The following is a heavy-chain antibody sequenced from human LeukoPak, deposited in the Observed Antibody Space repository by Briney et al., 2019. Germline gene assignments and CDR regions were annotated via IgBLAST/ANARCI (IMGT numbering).Heavy chain of an antibody. Sequence: ASVKVSCKASGYTFTSYDINWVRQATGQGLEWMGWMNPNSGNTGYAQKFQGRVTITRNTSISTAYMELSSLRSEDTAVYYCARTPCTNGVCSLRYWGQGTLVTVSS. J-gene: IGHJ4*02. CDR1: GYTFTSYD. V-gene: IGHV1-8*03. D-gene: IGHD2-8*01. CDR2: MNPNSGNT. CDR3: ARTPCTNGVCSLRY.